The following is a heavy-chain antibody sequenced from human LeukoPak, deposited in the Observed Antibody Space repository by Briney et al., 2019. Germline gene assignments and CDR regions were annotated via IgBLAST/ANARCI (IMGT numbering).Heavy chain of an antibody. CDR2: IWYDGSNR. CDR3: ARARAVRGVISDAFDI. CDR1: GFTFSSYG. J-gene: IGHJ3*02. D-gene: IGHD3-10*01. Sequence: GGSLRLSCAASGFTFSSYGMHWVRQAPGKGVEWVAVIWYDGSNRYYADSVKGRFTISRDNSKNTLYLQMNSLRAEDTAVYYCARARAVRGVISDAFDIWGQGTMVTVSS. V-gene: IGHV3-33*01.